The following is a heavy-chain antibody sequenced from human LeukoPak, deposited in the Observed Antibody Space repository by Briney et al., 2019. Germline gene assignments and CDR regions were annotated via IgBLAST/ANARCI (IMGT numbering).Heavy chain of an antibody. CDR3: VKDPAVAGTRYFDY. V-gene: IGHV3-64D*09. D-gene: IGHD6-19*01. CDR2: TSSNGGST. Sequence: GGSLRLSCSASGFTFSSYAMHWVRQAPGKGLEYVSATSSNGGSTYYADSVKGRFTISRDNSKNTLYLQMSSLRAEDTAVYYCVKDPAVAGTRYFDYWGQGTLVTVSS. J-gene: IGHJ4*02. CDR1: GFTFSSYA.